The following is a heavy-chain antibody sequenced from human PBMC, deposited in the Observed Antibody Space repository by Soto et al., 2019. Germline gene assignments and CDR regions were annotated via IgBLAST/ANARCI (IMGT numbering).Heavy chain of an antibody. CDR2: IYYSGST. CDR1: GGSISSYY. CDR3: ATLIAAADWGWFDP. D-gene: IGHD6-13*01. J-gene: IGHJ5*02. Sequence: PPETLSLTCTVSGGSISSYYWSWIRQPPGKGLEWIGYIYYSGSTNYNPSLKSRVTISVDTSKNQFSLKLSSVTAADTAVYYCATLIAAADWGWFDPWGQGTLVTFSS. V-gene: IGHV4-59*01.